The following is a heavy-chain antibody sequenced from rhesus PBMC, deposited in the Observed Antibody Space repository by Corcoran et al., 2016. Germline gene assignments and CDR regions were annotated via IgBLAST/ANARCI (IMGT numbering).Heavy chain of an antibody. CDR3: AGGWYSGYSCDY. CDR2: SYGSSTTT. Sequence: QVQLQESGPGVVKPSETLSLTCAVSGGSISDSYRWSWIRQPPGRGLEGIGSSYGSSTTTTCHPPPKSRGTISKYTAKTQFSLKLRSGTAADTAGYYWAGGWYSGYSCDYWGQGVLVTVPS. V-gene: IGHV4S10*01. CDR1: GGSISDSYR. D-gene: IGHD5-24*01. J-gene: IGHJ4*01.